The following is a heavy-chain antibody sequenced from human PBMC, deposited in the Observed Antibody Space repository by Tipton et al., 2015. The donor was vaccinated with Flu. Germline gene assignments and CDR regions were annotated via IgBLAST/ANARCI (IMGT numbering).Heavy chain of an antibody. CDR3: ARHRGYSGPFDY. Sequence: LRLSCAVSGFTLARYGMSWVRQAPGKGLEWIGTIYRSGSTYYNPSLKSRVTISVNTSKNQFSLKLSSVTAADTAVYYCARHRGYSGPFDYWGQGTLVTVSS. D-gene: IGHD5-12*01. V-gene: IGHV4-38-2*01. CDR1: GFTLARYG. J-gene: IGHJ4*02. CDR2: IYRSGST.